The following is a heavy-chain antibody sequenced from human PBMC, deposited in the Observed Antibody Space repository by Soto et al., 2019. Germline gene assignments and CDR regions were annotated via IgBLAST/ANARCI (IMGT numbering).Heavy chain of an antibody. CDR2: IKQDGSEK. V-gene: IGHV3-7*04. J-gene: IGHJ4*02. D-gene: IGHD6-6*01. Sequence: GGSLRLSCAASGFTFSSYWMSWVRQAPGKGLEWVANIKQDGSEKYYVDSVKGRFTISRDNAKNSLYLQMSSLRAEDTAVYYCARGSRIAARLKPPGDYWGQGTLVTVSS. CDR1: GFTFSSYW. CDR3: ARGSRIAARLKPPGDY.